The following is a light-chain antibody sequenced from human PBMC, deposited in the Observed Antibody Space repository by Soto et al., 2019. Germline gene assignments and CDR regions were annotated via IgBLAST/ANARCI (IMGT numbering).Light chain of an antibody. J-gene: IGLJ2*01. CDR2: EVS. V-gene: IGLV2-8*01. CDR3: SSYAGSNNFVI. CDR1: SSDVGGYKY. Sequence: QSALTQPPSASGSPGQSVTISCTGTSSDVGGYKYVSWYQQHPGKAPKLMIYEVSERPSGVPDRFSGAKSGSTASLTVSGLQAEDEADYYCSSYAGSNNFVIFGGGTKLTVL.